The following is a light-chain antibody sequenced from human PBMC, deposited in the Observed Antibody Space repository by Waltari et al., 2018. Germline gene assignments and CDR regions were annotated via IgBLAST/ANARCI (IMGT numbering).Light chain of an antibody. CDR1: SSEAASHKL. CDR3: CSYVGGITPFLV. J-gene: IGLJ2*01. V-gene: IGLV2-23*01. CDR2: ESS. Sequence: QSALTQPAPVSGTPGPSIPISSCATSSEAASHKLVAWSQQHPGKVPKLMIYESSKRPSGVSNRFSGSKSDNTASLTITGLQTEDEADYYCCSYVGGITPFLVFGGGTKVTVL.